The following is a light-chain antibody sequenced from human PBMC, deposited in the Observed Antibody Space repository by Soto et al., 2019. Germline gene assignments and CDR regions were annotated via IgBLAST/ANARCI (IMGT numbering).Light chain of an antibody. V-gene: IGLV2-8*01. J-gene: IGLJ3*02. Sequence: QSVLTQPPSASGSPGQSVTISCTGTSSDVGGYNYVSWYQQHPGKAPKLMIYEVSKRPSGVPDRFSGSKSGNTASLTVSGRQAEDEADYYCSSYAGRTNVVFGGGTKVIVL. CDR1: SSDVGGYNY. CDR2: EVS. CDR3: SSYAGRTNVV.